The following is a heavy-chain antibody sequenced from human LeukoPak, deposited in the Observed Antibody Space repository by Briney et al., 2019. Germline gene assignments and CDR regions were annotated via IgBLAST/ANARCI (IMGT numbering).Heavy chain of an antibody. CDR2: FHINGII. CDR1: GGSISSYY. J-gene: IGHJ3*02. CDR3: AKYYDFWSGYYDI. Sequence: SETLSLTCTGSGGSISSYYWSWLRQPAGKGLEWIGRFHINGIINYNPSLKSRVTMSVDTSKNLFSLKLSSVTAADTAVYYCAKYYDFWSGYYDIWGQGTMVTVSS. V-gene: IGHV4-4*07. D-gene: IGHD3-3*01.